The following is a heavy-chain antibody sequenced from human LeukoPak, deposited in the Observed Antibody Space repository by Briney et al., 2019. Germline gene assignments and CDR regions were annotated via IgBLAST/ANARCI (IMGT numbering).Heavy chain of an antibody. CDR3: ARLVLVATTGDFEY. Sequence: ASVKVSRKASGYTFTGFYLHWVRQAPGQGLEWIGWINPSSGGTKYAHRFQGRVTMTRGTSTSTAYMELSWLRFDDTAVYYCARLVLVATTGDFEYWGQGTLVTVSS. V-gene: IGHV1-2*02. J-gene: IGHJ4*02. CDR2: INPSSGGT. D-gene: IGHD5-12*01. CDR1: GYTFTGFY.